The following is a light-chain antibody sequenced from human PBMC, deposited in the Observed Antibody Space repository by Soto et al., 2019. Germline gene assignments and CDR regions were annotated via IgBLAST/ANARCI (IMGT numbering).Light chain of an antibody. J-gene: IGKJ4*01. Sequence: EIVLTQSPATLSLSPGDRATLSCRARQSVSSYLAWYQQKPGQAPRLLIYDASNRATGIPARFSGSGSWTDFTLTITSLEPEDFAVYYCQQRSNWPSTFGGGTTVEIK. CDR3: QQRSNWPST. CDR2: DAS. CDR1: QSVSSY. V-gene: IGKV3-11*01.